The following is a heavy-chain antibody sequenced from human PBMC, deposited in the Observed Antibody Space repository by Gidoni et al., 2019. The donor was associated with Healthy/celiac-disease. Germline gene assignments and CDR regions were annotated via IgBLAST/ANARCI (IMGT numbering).Heavy chain of an antibody. V-gene: IGHV3-21*01. D-gene: IGHD3-22*01. Sequence: EVQLVESGGGLVKPGGSLRLSCAASGFPFSSYSMNWVRQAPGKGLEWVSSISSSSSYIYYADSVKGRFTISRDNAKNSLYLQMNSLRAEDTAVYYCASTNYYYDSSGYPGGDYWGQGTLVTVSS. J-gene: IGHJ4*02. CDR3: ASTNYYYDSSGYPGGDY. CDR2: ISSSSSYI. CDR1: GFPFSSYS.